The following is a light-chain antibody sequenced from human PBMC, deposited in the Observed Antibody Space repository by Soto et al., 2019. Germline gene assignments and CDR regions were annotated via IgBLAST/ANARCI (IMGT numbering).Light chain of an antibody. CDR2: DVS. CDR3: CSYAGSYTYV. V-gene: IGLV2-11*01. CDR1: SSDVGGYKY. Sequence: QSALTQPRSVSGSPGQSVTISCTGTSSDVGGYKYVSWYQQHPGKAPKLMIYDVSKWPSGVPDRFSGSKSGNTASLTISGLQAEDEADYYCCSYAGSYTYVFGTGTKLTVL. J-gene: IGLJ1*01.